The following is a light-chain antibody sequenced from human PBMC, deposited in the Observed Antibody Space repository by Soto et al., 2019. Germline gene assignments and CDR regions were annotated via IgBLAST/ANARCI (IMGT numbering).Light chain of an antibody. Sequence: VVMTQSPATLSVSPGERATLSCRASQSVRSNLAWYQQKPGHAPRLLIYVASTRATGIPARFSGSGSGTEFTRTISSLQSEDFAVYYCQQYNNWPPLTFGGGTNVEIK. CDR1: QSVRSN. V-gene: IGKV3-15*01. CDR3: QQYNNWPPLT. J-gene: IGKJ4*01. CDR2: VAS.